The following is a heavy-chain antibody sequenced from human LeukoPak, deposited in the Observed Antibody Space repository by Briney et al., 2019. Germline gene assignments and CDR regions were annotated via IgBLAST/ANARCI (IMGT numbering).Heavy chain of an antibody. CDR2: ISYDGSNK. D-gene: IGHD3-3*01. CDR1: GFTFSSYA. V-gene: IGHV3-30*04. J-gene: IGHJ4*02. Sequence: GGSLRLSCAASGFTFSSYAMHWVHQAPGKGLEWVAVISYDGSNKYYADSVKGRFTISRDNSKNTLYLQMNSLRAEDTAVYYCARDGYYDFWSGYYNYFDYWGQGTLVTVSS. CDR3: ARDGYYDFWSGYYNYFDY.